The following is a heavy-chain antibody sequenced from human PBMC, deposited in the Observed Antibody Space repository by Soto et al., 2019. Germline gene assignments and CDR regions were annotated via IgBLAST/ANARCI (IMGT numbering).Heavy chain of an antibody. V-gene: IGHV4-30-4*01. J-gene: IGHJ5*02. CDR2: IYTSGTT. CDR1: GGSIRSGDYY. D-gene: IGHD3-10*01. Sequence: SETLSLTCTVSGGSIRSGDYYWSWIRQPPGKGLEWIGYIYTSGTTYYNPALKSRVTISVDTSKNQFSLKLSSVTAADTAVYYCARGPNYYNSARGWFDPWGQGTLVTVSS. CDR3: ARGPNYYNSARGWFDP.